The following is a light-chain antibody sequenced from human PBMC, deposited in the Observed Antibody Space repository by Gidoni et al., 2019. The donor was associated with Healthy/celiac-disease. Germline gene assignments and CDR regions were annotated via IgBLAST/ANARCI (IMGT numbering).Light chain of an antibody. J-gene: IGLJ2*01. Sequence: QSALTQPPSASGSPGQPVTISCTGTSSDVGGYNYGSWYQQHPGKAPKLMIYEVSKRPSGVPDRFSGSKSGNTASLTVSGLQAEDEADYYCSSYAGSNNVVFGGGTKLTVL. CDR2: EVS. CDR3: SSYAGSNNVV. V-gene: IGLV2-8*01. CDR1: SSDVGGYNY.